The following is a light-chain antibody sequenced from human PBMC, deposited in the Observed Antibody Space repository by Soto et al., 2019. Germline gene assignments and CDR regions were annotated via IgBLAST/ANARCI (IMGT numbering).Light chain of an antibody. V-gene: IGKV1-39*01. CDR2: AAS. Sequence: DTQLTQSPTPLSASVGGRVTITCRASQSIRSYLNWYQQKPGKAPKLLIYAASSLQSRVPSRFSGSGSGTDFTLTISSLQPEDFATYYCQQSYSTPITFGQGTRLEIK. J-gene: IGKJ5*01. CDR3: QQSYSTPIT. CDR1: QSIRSY.